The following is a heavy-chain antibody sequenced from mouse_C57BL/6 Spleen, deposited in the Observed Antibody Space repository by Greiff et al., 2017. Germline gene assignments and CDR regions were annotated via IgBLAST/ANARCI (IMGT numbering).Heavy chain of an antibody. CDR2: IDPSDSYT. V-gene: IGHV1-50*01. J-gene: IGHJ4*01. CDR3: AISKSAQVYAMDY. Sequence: QVQLQQPGAELVKPGASVKLSCKASGYTFTSYWMQWVKQRPGQGLEWIGEIDPSDSYTNYNQKFKGKATLTGDTSSSTAYMQLSSLTSEDSAVYYCAISKSAQVYAMDYWGQGTSVTVSS. CDR1: GYTFTSYW. D-gene: IGHD3-2*02.